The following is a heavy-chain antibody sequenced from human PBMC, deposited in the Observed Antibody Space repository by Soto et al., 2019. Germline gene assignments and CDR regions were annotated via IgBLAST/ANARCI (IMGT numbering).Heavy chain of an antibody. CDR2: VVPFLGTE. V-gene: IGHV1-69*01. D-gene: IGHD3-22*01. J-gene: IGHJ6*02. CDR1: GDTFRSYA. CDR3: ARGESYYDSSGVEYYHGMDV. Sequence: QVQLLQSGAEARNPGSSVKVSCKASGDTFRSYAISWVRQAPGRGLEWMGAVVPFLGTEHYALRFLDRVIIIADEYTKTVYMDLNSLPSDDTAIYFCARGESYYDSSGVEYYHGMDVWGQGTMVTVSS.